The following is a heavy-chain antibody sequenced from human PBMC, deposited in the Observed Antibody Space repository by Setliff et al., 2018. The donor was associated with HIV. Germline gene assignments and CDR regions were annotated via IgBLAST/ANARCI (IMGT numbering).Heavy chain of an antibody. D-gene: IGHD3-22*01. CDR3: ARGLSFYDPGGFDY. V-gene: IGHV4-34*01. Sequence: SETLSLTCTVYGVSFSGYYWSWIRQPPGKGLEWIGEINHRGSTNHRGRTTYNPSLNSRVTLSVDTSKNQFSLNLSSVTAADTAVYYCARGLSFYDPGGFDYWGQGTLVTVSS. J-gene: IGHJ4*02. CDR1: GVSFSGYY. CDR2: INHRGST.